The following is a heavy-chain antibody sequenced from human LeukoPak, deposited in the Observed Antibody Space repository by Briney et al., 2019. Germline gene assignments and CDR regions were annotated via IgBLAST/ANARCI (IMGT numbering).Heavy chain of an antibody. CDR2: ISSSGSTI. D-gene: IGHD3-22*01. CDR1: GFTFSSYS. Sequence: GGSLRLSCAASGFTFSSYSMNWVRQAPGKGLEWVSYISSSGSTIYYADSVKGRFTISRDNAKNSLYLQMDSLRAEDTAVYYCARDDYYDSRGGQGTLVTVSS. V-gene: IGHV3-48*04. CDR3: ARDDYYDSR. J-gene: IGHJ4*02.